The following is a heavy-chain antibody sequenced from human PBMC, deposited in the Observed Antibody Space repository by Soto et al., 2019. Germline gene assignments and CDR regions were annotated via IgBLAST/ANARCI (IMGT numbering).Heavy chain of an antibody. V-gene: IGHV4-59*08. D-gene: IGHD3-3*01. Sequence: QVQLQESGPGLVKPSETLSLTCTVSGGSISVYYWSWIRQPPGKGLEWIGYIYYSGSTNYNPSLKSRVTISVATSKSQFSLTLSSVTAADTAVYYCARGGWRHIDYWGQGTLVTVSS. CDR2: IYYSGST. CDR1: GGSISVYY. CDR3: ARGGWRHIDY. J-gene: IGHJ4*02.